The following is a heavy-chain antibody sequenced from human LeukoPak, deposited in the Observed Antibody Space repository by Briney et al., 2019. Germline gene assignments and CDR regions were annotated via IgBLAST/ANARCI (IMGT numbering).Heavy chain of an antibody. Sequence: PGGSLRLSCAASGFTFDDYAMHWVRQAPGKGLEWVSGISWNSGSIGYADSVKGRFTISRDNAKNSLYLQMNSLRAEDTALYYCAKDGGYSSSWHYYYYYMDVWGKGTTVTISS. V-gene: IGHV3-9*01. D-gene: IGHD6-13*01. CDR1: GFTFDDYA. CDR3: AKDGGYSSSWHYYYYYMDV. CDR2: ISWNSGSI. J-gene: IGHJ6*03.